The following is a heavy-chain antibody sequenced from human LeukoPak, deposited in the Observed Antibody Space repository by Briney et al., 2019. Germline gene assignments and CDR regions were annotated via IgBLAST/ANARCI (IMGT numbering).Heavy chain of an antibody. J-gene: IGHJ4*02. D-gene: IGHD3-10*01. CDR3: ARGGNYYGSGSYYLKDWPFGY. CDR1: GYTFTSYD. CDR2: MNPNSGNT. Sequence: ASVKVSCKASGYTFTSYDINWVRQATGQGLEWMGWMNPNSGNTGYAQKFQGRVTITRNTSISTAYMELSSLRSEDTAVYYCARGGNYYGSGSYYLKDWPFGYRGQGTLVTVSS. V-gene: IGHV1-8*03.